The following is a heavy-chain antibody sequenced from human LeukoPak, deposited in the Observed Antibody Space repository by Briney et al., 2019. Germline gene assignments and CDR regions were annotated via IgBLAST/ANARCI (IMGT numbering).Heavy chain of an antibody. V-gene: IGHV1-69*13. CDR2: IIPIFGTA. D-gene: IGHD3-10*01. Sequence: SVKVSCKASGGTFSSYAISWVRQAPGQGLEWMGGIIPIFGTANYAQKFQGRVTITADESTSTAYMGLSSLRSEDTAVYYCARVTGPRITMVRGDILGIFDIWGQGTMVTVSS. CDR1: GGTFSSYA. J-gene: IGHJ3*02. CDR3: ARVTGPRITMVRGDILGIFDI.